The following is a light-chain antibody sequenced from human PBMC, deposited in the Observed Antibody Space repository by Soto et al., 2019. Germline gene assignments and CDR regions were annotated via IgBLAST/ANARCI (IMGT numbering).Light chain of an antibody. CDR2: DVS. CDR3: SSYADSSARDYV. J-gene: IGLJ1*01. CDR1: SSDIGAYDH. V-gene: IGLV2-14*03. Sequence: QSVLTQPASVSGSPGQSITISCTGTSSDIGAYDHVSWYQQHPGGVPKLLIFDVSSRPSGVSSRFSGSKSGNTASLTISGLQADDESDYYCSSYADSSARDYVFGGGTKVTVL.